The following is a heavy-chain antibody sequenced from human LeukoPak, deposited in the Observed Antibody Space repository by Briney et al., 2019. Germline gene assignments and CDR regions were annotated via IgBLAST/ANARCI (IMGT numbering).Heavy chain of an antibody. Sequence: PSETLSLTCAVYGGSFSGYYWSWIRQPPGKGLEWIGEINHSGSTNYNPSLKSRVTISVDTSKNQFSLKLSSVTAADTAVYYCARQLKTYYYGSGSYRYFDLWGRGTLVTVSS. J-gene: IGHJ2*01. CDR1: GGSFSGYY. D-gene: IGHD3-10*01. V-gene: IGHV4-34*01. CDR2: INHSGST. CDR3: ARQLKTYYYGSGSYRYFDL.